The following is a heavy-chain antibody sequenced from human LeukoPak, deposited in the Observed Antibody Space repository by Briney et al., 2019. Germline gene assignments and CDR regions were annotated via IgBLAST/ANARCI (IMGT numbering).Heavy chain of an antibody. CDR1: GYTFTSYY. V-gene: IGHV1-46*01. J-gene: IGHJ6*03. CDR3: ARSPLGSHYYYYYYMDV. CDR2: INPSGGST. D-gene: IGHD2-15*01. Sequence: ASVKVSCKASGYTFTSYYMHWVRQAPGQGLEWMGIINPSGGSTNYAQKLQGRVTMTTDTSTSTAYMELRSLRSDDTAVYYCARSPLGSHYYYYYYMDVWGKGTTVTVSS.